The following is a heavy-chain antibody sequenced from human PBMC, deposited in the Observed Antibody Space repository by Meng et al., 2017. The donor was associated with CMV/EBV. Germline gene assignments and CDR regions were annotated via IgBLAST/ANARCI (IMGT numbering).Heavy chain of an antibody. CDR2: IYWNDDK. CDR1: GFSHSTSGVG. Sequence: SGPTLVKPTQTLTLTCTFSGFSHSTSGVGVGWIRQPPGKALEWLALIYWNDDKRYSPSLKSRLTITKDTSKNQVVLTMTNMDPVDTATYYCAHQDQWLAPSYGMDVWGQGTTVTVSS. J-gene: IGHJ6*02. D-gene: IGHD6-19*01. V-gene: IGHV2-5*01. CDR3: AHQDQWLAPSYGMDV.